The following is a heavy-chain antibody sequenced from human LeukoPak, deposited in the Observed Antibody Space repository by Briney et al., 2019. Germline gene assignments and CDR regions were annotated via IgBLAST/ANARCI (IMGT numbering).Heavy chain of an antibody. D-gene: IGHD6-13*01. CDR2: ISSSGSTI. Sequence: AGGSLRLSCAASGFTFSSYEMNWVRQAPGKGLEWVSYISSSGSTIYYADSVKGRFTISRDNAKNSLYLQMNSLRAEDTAVYYCAKDRQQLVPGTFDYWGQGTLVTVSS. J-gene: IGHJ4*02. CDR1: GFTFSSYE. CDR3: AKDRQQLVPGTFDY. V-gene: IGHV3-48*03.